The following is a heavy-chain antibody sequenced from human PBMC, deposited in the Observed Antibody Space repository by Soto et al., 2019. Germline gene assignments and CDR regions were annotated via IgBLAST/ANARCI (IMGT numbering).Heavy chain of an antibody. Sequence: SVKVSCKASGGTFSSYTISWVRQAPGQGLEWMGRIIPILGIANYAQKFQGRVTITADKSTSTAYMELSSLRSEDTAVYYCARASQGILRFLEWLSDWGQGTLVTVSS. CDR3: ARASQGILRFLEWLSD. J-gene: IGHJ4*02. D-gene: IGHD3-3*01. V-gene: IGHV1-69*02. CDR2: IIPILGIA. CDR1: GGTFSSYT.